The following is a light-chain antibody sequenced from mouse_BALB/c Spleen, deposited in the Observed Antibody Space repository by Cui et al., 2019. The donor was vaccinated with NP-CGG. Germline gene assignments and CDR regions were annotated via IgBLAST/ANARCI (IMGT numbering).Light chain of an antibody. CDR3: ALWYSNHWV. CDR2: GTN. V-gene: IGLV1*01. J-gene: IGLJ1*01. CDR1: TGAVTTNNY. Sequence: QAVVTSESTITTSPGETVTLTCRSSTGAVTTNNYANWVQEKPDHLFTGLIGGTNNRVPGVPARFSGSLIGDKAALTITGAQTEDEAIYFCALWYSNHWVFGGGTKLTVL.